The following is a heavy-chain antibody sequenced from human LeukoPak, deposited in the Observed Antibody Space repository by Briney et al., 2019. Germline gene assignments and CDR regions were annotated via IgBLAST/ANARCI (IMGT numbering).Heavy chain of an antibody. Sequence: GGSLRLSCAASGFSFTDSAVSWVRHSPGEGLKWVSSISDTGGRTYYADSVKGRFTITRDDSRNTVNLQMNSLRAGDTARYYCAKGGQDFDFWRFDLWGQGILVIVSS. CDR2: ISDTGGRT. CDR1: GFSFTDSA. J-gene: IGHJ5*02. CDR3: AKGGQDFDFWRFDL. V-gene: IGHV3-23*01. D-gene: IGHD3-3*01.